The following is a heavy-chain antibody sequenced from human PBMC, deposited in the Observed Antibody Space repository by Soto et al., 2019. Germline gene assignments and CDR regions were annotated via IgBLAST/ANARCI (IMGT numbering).Heavy chain of an antibody. CDR3: ARQPYSSGTLDFYYGLDA. CDR2: IYPGDSDT. D-gene: IGHD6-19*01. V-gene: IGHV5-51*01. J-gene: IGHJ6*02. CDR1: GYSFASYW. Sequence: XESLKISRKGSGYSFASYWIGWVRQMPGKSLEWMGIIYPGDSDTRYSPSFQGQVTISADKSISTAYLQWSSLKASDNAMYYCARQPYSSGTLDFYYGLDAWGQGTTVTVSS.